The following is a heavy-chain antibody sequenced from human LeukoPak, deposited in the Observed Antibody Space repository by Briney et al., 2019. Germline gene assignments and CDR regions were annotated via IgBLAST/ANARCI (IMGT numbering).Heavy chain of an antibody. V-gene: IGHV1-24*01. J-gene: IGHJ4*02. CDR1: GYTLTELS. CDR2: FDPEDGET. Sequence: ASVKVSCKVSGYTLTELSMHWVRQAPGKGLEWMGGFDPEDGETIYAQKFQGRVTMTEDTSTDTAYMELSSLRSEDTAVYYCATDGSGSYLYPGLDYWGQGTLVTVSS. CDR3: ATDGSGSYLYPGLDY. D-gene: IGHD1-26*01.